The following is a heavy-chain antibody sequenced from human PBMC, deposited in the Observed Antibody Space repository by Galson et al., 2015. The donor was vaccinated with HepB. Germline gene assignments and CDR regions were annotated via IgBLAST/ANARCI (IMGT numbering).Heavy chain of an antibody. D-gene: IGHD3-16*01. J-gene: IGHJ4*02. CDR2: IRQDGSEK. CDR3: ARARNDNVWGRGYFDF. V-gene: IGHV3-7*03. CDR1: GFTFSSYW. Sequence: SLRLACAASGFTFSSYWMTWVRQAPGKGLEWVANIRQDGSEKYYADSVKGRLTISRDNAKSSLDLQMDSLRAEDTAVYYCARARNDNVWGRGYFDFWGQGTLVTVSS.